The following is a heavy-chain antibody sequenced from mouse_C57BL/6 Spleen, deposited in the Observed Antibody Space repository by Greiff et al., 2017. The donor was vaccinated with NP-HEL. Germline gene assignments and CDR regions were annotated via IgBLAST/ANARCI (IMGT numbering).Heavy chain of an antibody. CDR1: GYTFTEYT. V-gene: IGHV1-62-2*01. CDR3: ARHEVGGYYGSTEAMDY. Sequence: VQLQQSGAELVKPGASVKLSCKASGYTFTEYTIHWVKQRSGHGLEWIGWFYPGSGSIKYNEKFKDKATLTADKSSSTVYMELSRLTSEDSAVYFCARHEVGGYYGSTEAMDYWGQGTSVTVSS. D-gene: IGHD1-1*01. CDR2: FYPGSGSI. J-gene: IGHJ4*01.